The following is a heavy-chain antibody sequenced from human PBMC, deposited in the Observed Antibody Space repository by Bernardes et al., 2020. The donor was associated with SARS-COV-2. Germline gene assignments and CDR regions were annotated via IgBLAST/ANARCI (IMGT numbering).Heavy chain of an antibody. Sequence: SETLSLTCTVSGGSISSSNYNWGWIRQPPGKGLEWIGSIYYRGSTYYNPSLKSRVTISVDTSKNQFSLKLTSVTAADTAVYYCARPGRPGAYYFENWGQGTLVTVSS. J-gene: IGHJ4*02. CDR2: IYYRGST. D-gene: IGHD1-26*01. CDR3: ARPGRPGAYYFEN. CDR1: GGSISSSNYN. V-gene: IGHV4-39*01.